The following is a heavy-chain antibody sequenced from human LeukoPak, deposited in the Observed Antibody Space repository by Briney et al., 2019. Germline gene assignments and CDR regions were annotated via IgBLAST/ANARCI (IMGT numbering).Heavy chain of an antibody. V-gene: IGHV1-3*01. CDR2: INAGSDNT. D-gene: IGHD4-17*01. Sequence: GASVKVSCKASGYTFINYAMHWVRRAPGQRLEWMGWINAGSDNTGYSQKFQGRVTMTTDTSTSTAYMELRSLRSDDTAVYYCARDRDYGDYNTQDLFVYWGQGTLVTVSS. CDR3: ARDRDYGDYNTQDLFVY. J-gene: IGHJ4*02. CDR1: GYTFINYA.